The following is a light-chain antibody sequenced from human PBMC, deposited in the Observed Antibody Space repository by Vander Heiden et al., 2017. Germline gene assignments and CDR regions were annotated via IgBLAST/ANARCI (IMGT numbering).Light chain of an antibody. CDR2: DAS. Sequence: DIQMTQSTSSLSASVGDRVPITCQSSQDISNYLNWYQQKPGKAHKLLIYDASNLETGVPSRFSGSGSGTDFTFTISSLQPEDIATYYCQQYDNLPSYTFGQGTKLEIK. J-gene: IGKJ2*01. CDR1: QDISNY. CDR3: QQYDNLPSYT. V-gene: IGKV1-33*01.